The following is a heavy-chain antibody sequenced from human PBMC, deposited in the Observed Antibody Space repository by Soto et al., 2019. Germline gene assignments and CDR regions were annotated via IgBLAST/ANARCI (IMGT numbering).Heavy chain of an antibody. CDR2: INWNGGST. J-gene: IGHJ6*02. CDR3: VKDRDIVLVPAAILDV. V-gene: IGHV3-20*04. CDR1: GFTFDDYG. Sequence: GGSLRLSCAASGFTFDDYGMSWVRQAPGKGLEWVSGINWNGGSTGYADSVKGRFTISRDDAKNSLYLQMNSLRAEDTAVYYCVKDRDIVLVPAAILDVWGQGTTVTVSS. D-gene: IGHD2-2*01.